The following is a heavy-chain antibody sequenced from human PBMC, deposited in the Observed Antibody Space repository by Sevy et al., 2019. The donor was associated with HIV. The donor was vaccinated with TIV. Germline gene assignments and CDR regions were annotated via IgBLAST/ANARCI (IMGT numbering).Heavy chain of an antibody. CDR1: GYTLTKLS. V-gene: IGHV1-24*01. CDR3: NGVGLSYWIASSTYQGDWFDP. CDR2: FDPQYGER. Sequence: ASVKVSCKVSGYTLTKLSIHWVRQAPGKGLEWMGNFDPQYGERIYAQRFQGRLTMTEDTSPDTVFMEMSSLTSEDTAMYYCNGVGLSYWIASSTYQGDWFDPWGQGTLVTVSS. J-gene: IGHJ5*02. D-gene: IGHD1-26*01.